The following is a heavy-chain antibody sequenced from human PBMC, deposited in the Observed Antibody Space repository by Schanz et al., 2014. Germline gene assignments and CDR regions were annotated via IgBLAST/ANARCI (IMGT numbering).Heavy chain of an antibody. V-gene: IGHV7-4-1*02. J-gene: IGHJ1*01. Sequence: QVQLVQSGAEVKKPGSSMKVSCKASGGTFSTYTISWVRQAPGQGLEWMGWINTNTGNPTYVQGFTGRFVFSLDTSVSTAYLQISSLKTEDTAVYYCASSDRPQSTAPGNWGQGTLVTVSS. CDR2: INTNTGNP. CDR1: GGTFSTYT. D-gene: IGHD2-21*02. CDR3: ASSDRPQSTAPGN.